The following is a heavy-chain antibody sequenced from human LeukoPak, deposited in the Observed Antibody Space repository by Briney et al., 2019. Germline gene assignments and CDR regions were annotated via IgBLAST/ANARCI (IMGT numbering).Heavy chain of an antibody. J-gene: IGHJ3*02. D-gene: IGHD3-22*01. V-gene: IGHV1-18*01. CDR1: GYTFTSYG. Sequence: GASVKVSCKASGYTFTSYGISWVRQAPGQGGEGMGWIIPYNGNTNYPQKLQGRVTMTTDTSTSTAYLELRSLRSDDTAVYYCARASMIVVSDAFDIWGQGTMVTVSS. CDR3: ARASMIVVSDAFDI. CDR2: IIPYNGNT.